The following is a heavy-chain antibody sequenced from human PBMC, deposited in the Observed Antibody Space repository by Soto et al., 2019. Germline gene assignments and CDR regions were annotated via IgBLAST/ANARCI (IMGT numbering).Heavy chain of an antibody. Sequence: EVQLLESGGGLVQPGGSLRLACAAPGFTFSSYARSWVRQPPGKGLEWVSAISGSGGSTYYADSLKGQFTISRDNSKNTRYLQMNSLRAEDTAVYYCAKAVWARGRDFDYWGQGTLVTVSS. CDR2: ISGSGGST. CDR3: AKAVWARGRDFDY. J-gene: IGHJ4*02. V-gene: IGHV3-23*01. D-gene: IGHD1-26*01. CDR1: GFTFSSYA.